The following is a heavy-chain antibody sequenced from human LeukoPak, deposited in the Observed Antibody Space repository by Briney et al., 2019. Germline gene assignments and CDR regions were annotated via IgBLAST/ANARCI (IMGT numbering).Heavy chain of an antibody. V-gene: IGHV3-74*01. D-gene: IGHD3-16*01. CDR3: ARVRWGGLYYFDY. CDR2: INSDGRIT. CDR1: GFIFSDYC. J-gene: IGHJ4*02. Sequence: GGTLRLFCAASGFIFSDYCMHWVRHASGKGLVEVTRINSDGRITSYSESVKGRFTISRDNAKNTLYLQMNSLRAEDTAVYYCARVRWGGLYYFDYWGQGTLVTVSS.